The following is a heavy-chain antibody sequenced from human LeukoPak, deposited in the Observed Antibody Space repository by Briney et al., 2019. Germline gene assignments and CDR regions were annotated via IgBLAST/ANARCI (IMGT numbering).Heavy chain of an antibody. J-gene: IGHJ6*03. CDR2: ISSSSSYI. D-gene: IGHD3-22*01. Sequence: PGGSLRLSCAASGFTFSSYSMNWVRQAPGKGLEWVSSISSSSSYIYYADSVKGQFTISRDNAKNSLYLQMNSLRAEDTAVYYCARVNYDSSGYYLYYYMDVWGKGTTVTVSS. V-gene: IGHV3-21*01. CDR3: ARVNYDSSGYYLYYYMDV. CDR1: GFTFSSYS.